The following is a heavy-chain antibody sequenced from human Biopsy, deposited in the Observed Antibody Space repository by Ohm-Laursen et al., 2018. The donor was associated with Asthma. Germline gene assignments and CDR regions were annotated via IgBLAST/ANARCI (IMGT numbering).Heavy chain of an antibody. CDR3: ARGLGDLDS. CDR1: GFTLIDYG. J-gene: IGHJ4*02. V-gene: IGHV1-18*01. Sequence: SVKVSCKASGFTLIDYGLTWVRQAPGQGLEWLGWISAYNGATNFAQKLQGRFTMTTETSTNTAFMELRRLKSDDSAVYFCARGLGDLDSWGQGSLVIVSS. CDR2: ISAYNGAT. D-gene: IGHD2-21*02.